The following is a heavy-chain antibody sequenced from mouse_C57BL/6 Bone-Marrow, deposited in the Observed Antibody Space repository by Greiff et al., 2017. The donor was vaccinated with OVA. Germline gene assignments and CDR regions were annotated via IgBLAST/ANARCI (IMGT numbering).Heavy chain of an antibody. Sequence: VQLQQPGAELVKPGASVKLSCKASGYTFTSYWMHWVKQRPGQGLEWIGMIHPNSGSTNYNEKFKSKATLTVDKSSSTAYMQLSSLTSEDSAVYYCARRDYYGNPYYFDYWGQGTTLTVSS. D-gene: IGHD2-1*01. CDR3: ARRDYYGNPYYFDY. J-gene: IGHJ2*01. CDR1: GYTFTSYW. CDR2: IHPNSGST. V-gene: IGHV1-64*01.